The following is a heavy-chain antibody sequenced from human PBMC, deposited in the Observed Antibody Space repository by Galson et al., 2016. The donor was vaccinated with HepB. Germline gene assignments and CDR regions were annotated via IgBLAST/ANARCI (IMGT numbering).Heavy chain of an antibody. CDR2: IYCGGTT. D-gene: IGHD6-19*01. V-gene: IGHV3-53*01. J-gene: IGHJ4*02. CDR1: GFIVSSKY. CDR3: ASRHSGWYYFDY. Sequence: SLRLSCAVSGFIVSSKYMSWVRQAPGKGLEWVSVIYCGGTTYYADSVKGRFTISRDNSKNTLCLQMNSLRAEDTAVYYCASRHSGWYYFDYWGQGTLVTVSS.